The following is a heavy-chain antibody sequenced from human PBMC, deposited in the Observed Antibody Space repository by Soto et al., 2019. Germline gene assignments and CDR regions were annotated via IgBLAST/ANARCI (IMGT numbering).Heavy chain of an antibody. J-gene: IGHJ4*02. Sequence: GGSLRLSCAASGFTFSDYYMSWIRQAPGKGLEWVSYISSSGNTIHYADSVKGRFTTSRDNAKNSLFLQMNSLRVEDTAVYYCARVTHYFDYWGQGAQVTVSS. V-gene: IGHV3-11*01. CDR1: GFTFSDYY. CDR3: ARVTHYFDY. CDR2: ISSSGNTI.